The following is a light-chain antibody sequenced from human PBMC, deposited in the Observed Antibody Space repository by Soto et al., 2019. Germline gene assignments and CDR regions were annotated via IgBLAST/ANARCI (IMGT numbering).Light chain of an antibody. V-gene: IGKV3D-15*01. CDR3: QQYNNWPPYT. Sequence: ERVRTKSQASMTVSPGERVNLSCRASQSVSNSYLAWYQQKPGQAPRLLIFGASSRATGIPDRFTGSGSGTDFTLTVGRLQSEDFAVYYCQQYNNWPPYTFGQGTKVDIK. CDR1: QSVSNSY. CDR2: GAS. J-gene: IGKJ2*01.